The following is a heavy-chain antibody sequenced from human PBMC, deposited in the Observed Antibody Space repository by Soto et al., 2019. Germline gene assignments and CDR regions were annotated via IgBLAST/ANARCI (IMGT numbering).Heavy chain of an antibody. CDR1: GDSVSSNSAA. CDR3: ARGVKDYDILTGANWFDP. V-gene: IGHV6-1*01. J-gene: IGHJ5*02. CDR2: TYYRSKWYN. Sequence: SQTLSLTCAISGDSVSSNSAAWNWIRRSPSRGLEWLGRTYYRSKWYNDYAVSVKSRITINPDTSKNQFSLQLNSVTPEDTAVYYCARGVKDYDILTGANWFDPWGQGTLVTSPQ. D-gene: IGHD3-9*01.